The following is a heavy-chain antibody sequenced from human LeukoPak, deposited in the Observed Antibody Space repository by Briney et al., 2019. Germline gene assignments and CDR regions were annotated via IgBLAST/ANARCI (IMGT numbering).Heavy chain of an antibody. CDR1: GFTFSSYG. CDR3: AKDRVLTGYYPHDAFDI. Sequence: GRSLRLSCAASGFTFSSYGMHWVRQAPGKGLEWVAVIWYDGSNKYYADSVKGRFTISRDNSKNTLYLQMNSLRAEDTAVYYCAKDRVLTGYYPHDAFDIWGQGTMVTVSS. J-gene: IGHJ3*02. CDR2: IWYDGSNK. D-gene: IGHD3-9*01. V-gene: IGHV3-33*06.